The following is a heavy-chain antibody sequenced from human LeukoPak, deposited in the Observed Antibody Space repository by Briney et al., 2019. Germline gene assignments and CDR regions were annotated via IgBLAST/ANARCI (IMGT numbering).Heavy chain of an antibody. V-gene: IGHV3-53*01. CDR2: IYSGGST. Sequence: GGSLRLSCAASGFTVSSNYMSWVRQAPGKGLEWVSVIYSGGSTYYADSVRGRFTISRDNSKNTLYLHMNSLRAEDTALYYCARNYYEPTYDYYFDCWGQGSLVTVSS. CDR3: ARNYYEPTYDYYFDC. D-gene: IGHD1-26*01. CDR1: GFTVSSNY. J-gene: IGHJ4*02.